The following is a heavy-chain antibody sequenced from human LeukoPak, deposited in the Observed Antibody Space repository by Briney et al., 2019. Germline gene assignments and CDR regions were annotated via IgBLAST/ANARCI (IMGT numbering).Heavy chain of an antibody. CDR2: IKQDGSEK. CDR1: GFTFSSYW. J-gene: IGHJ6*03. V-gene: IGHV3-7*01. D-gene: IGHD3-10*01. CDR3: ARDSPLWFGEPSYYMDV. Sequence: GGSPRLSCAASGFTFSSYWMSWVRQAPGKGLEWVANIKQDGSEKYYVDSVKGRFTISRDNAKNSLYLQMNSLRAEDTAVYYCARDSPLWFGEPSYYMDVWGKGTTVTVSS.